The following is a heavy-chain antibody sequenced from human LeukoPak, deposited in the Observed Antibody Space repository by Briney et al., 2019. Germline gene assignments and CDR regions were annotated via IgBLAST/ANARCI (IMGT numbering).Heavy chain of an antibody. CDR2: ISSSGST. J-gene: IGHJ3*02. Sequence: SQTLSLTFTVSGGSISSGSYCWSWIRHPARKGLEWIGRISSSGSTNYNPSLKSRVTISVDTSKNQFSLKLSSVTAADTAVYYCARDVKADFNSSPFAFDIWGQGTMVTVSS. CDR1: GGSISSGSYC. D-gene: IGHD2/OR15-2a*01. CDR3: ARDVKADFNSSPFAFDI. V-gene: IGHV4-61*02.